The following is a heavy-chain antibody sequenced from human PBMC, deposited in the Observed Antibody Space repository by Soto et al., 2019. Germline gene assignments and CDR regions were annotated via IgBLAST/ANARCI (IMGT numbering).Heavy chain of an antibody. CDR1: GFTFSSYS. J-gene: IGHJ4*02. CDR3: ARGYMGATSGVGY. Sequence: GGSLRLSCAASGFTFSSYSMNWVRQAPGKGLEWVSSISSSSSYIYYADSVKGRFTISRDNAKSSLYLQMNSLRAEDTAVYYCARGYMGATSGVGYWGQGTLVTVSS. D-gene: IGHD1-26*01. CDR2: ISSSSSYI. V-gene: IGHV3-21*01.